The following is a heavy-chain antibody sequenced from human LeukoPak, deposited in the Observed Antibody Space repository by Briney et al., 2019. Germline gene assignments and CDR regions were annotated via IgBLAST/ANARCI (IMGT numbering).Heavy chain of an antibody. D-gene: IGHD3-10*01. CDR3: AGRGPRHYYGSGSYYTQARYYFDY. CDR2: INHSGST. J-gene: IGHJ4*02. V-gene: IGHV4-34*01. CDR1: GGSFSGYY. Sequence: SETLSLTCAVYGGSFSGYYWSWIRQPPGKGLEWIGEINHSGSTNYNPSLKSRVTISVDTSKNQFSLKLSSVTAADTAVYYCAGRGPRHYYGSGSYYTQARYYFDYWGQGTLVTVSS.